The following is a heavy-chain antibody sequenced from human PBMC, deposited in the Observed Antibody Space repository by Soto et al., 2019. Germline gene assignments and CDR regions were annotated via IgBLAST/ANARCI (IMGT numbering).Heavy chain of an antibody. CDR2: INPNSGGT. J-gene: IGHJ5*02. D-gene: IGHD3-22*01. CDR1: GYTFTGYY. CDR3: ARGSPPYYYDSSEGGWFNP. V-gene: IGHV1-2*04. Sequence: QVQLVQSGAEVKKPGASVKVSCKASGYTFTGYYMHWVRQAPGQGLEWMGWINPNSGGTNYAQKFQGLVTMTRDTSISTAYMELSRLRSDDTAVYYCARGSPPYYYDSSEGGWFNPWGQGTLVTVSS.